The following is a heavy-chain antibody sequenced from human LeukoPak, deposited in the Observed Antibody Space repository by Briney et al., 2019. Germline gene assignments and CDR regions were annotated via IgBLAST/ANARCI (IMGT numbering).Heavy chain of an antibody. D-gene: IGHD4-17*01. J-gene: IGHJ2*01. V-gene: IGHV4-31*03. CDR1: GGSISSGGYY. Sequence: PSQTLSLTCTVSGGSISSGGYYWSWIRQHPEKGLEWIGYLYSSGSTYYNPSLKSRVTISVDTSKNQVSLKMSSVTAADTAVYYCARDSSGDYWNFGLWGRGTLVTVSS. CDR2: LYSSGST. CDR3: ARDSSGDYWNFGL.